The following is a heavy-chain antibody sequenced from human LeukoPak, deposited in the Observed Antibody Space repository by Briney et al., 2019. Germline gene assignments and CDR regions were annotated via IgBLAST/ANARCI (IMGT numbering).Heavy chain of an antibody. V-gene: IGHV1-18*01. D-gene: IGHD3-10*01. CDR2: ISPYNGNT. J-gene: IGHJ4*02. CDR1: GYTFTNYG. CDR3: ARDLREWYGELPHY. Sequence: GSVKVSCKASGYTFTNYGISWVRQAPGQGLEWMGWISPYNGNTNYAQKYQGRVTMTTDTSTSTAYMELRSLRSDDTAVYYCARDLREWYGELPHYWGQGTLVTVSS.